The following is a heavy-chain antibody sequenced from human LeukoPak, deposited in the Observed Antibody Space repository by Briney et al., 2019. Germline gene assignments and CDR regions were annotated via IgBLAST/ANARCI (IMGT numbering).Heavy chain of an antibody. Sequence: ASVKVSCKASGYTFTSYGISWVRQAPGQGLEWMGWISAYNGNTNYAQKLQGRVTMTTDTSTSTAYMELRSLRSGDTAVYYCARDFSIAVAGTCGYWGQGTLVTVSS. V-gene: IGHV1-18*01. J-gene: IGHJ4*02. CDR1: GYTFTSYG. CDR3: ARDFSIAVAGTCGY. CDR2: ISAYNGNT. D-gene: IGHD6-19*01.